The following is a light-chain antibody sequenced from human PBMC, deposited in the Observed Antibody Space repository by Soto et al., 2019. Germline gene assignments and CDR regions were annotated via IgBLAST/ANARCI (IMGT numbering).Light chain of an antibody. Sequence: EIVMTQSPATLSVSPGERASLSCSASQSVGSSLAWYQQEPGQAPRLLIYGASTRATGIPARFGGSGSGTEFTLTISSLQSEDFAVYFCQQYKNWPPITFGQGTRLE. CDR1: QSVGSS. CDR2: GAS. CDR3: QQYKNWPPIT. V-gene: IGKV3-15*01. J-gene: IGKJ5*01.